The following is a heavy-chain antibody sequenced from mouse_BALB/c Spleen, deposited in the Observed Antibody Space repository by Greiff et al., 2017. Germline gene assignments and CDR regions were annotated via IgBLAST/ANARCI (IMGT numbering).Heavy chain of an antibody. CDR2: IDPANGNT. J-gene: IGHJ2*01. D-gene: IGHD2-3*01. V-gene: IGHV14-3*02. CDR1: GFNIKDTY. Sequence: VQLQQSGAELVKPGASVKLSCTASGFNIKDTYMHWVKQRPEQGLEWIGRIDPANGNTKYDPKFQGKATITADTSSNTAYLQLSSLTSEDTAVYYCARCYDGYYLYFDYWGQGTTLTVSS. CDR3: ARCYDGYYLYFDY.